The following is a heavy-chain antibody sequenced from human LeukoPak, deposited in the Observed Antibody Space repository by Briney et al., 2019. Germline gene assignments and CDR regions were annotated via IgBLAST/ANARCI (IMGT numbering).Heavy chain of an antibody. V-gene: IGHV4-59*12. CDR3: ARGTVVGNTIDY. D-gene: IGHD3-22*01. CDR2: IYYSGAT. CDR1: GGSISGYY. Sequence: SETLSLTCTVSGGSISGYYWSWIRQPPGKGLEWIGEIYYSGATKYISSLKSRVTISVDTSKNQFSLKLSSVTAADTAVYYCARGTVVGNTIDYWGQGTLVTVSS. J-gene: IGHJ4*02.